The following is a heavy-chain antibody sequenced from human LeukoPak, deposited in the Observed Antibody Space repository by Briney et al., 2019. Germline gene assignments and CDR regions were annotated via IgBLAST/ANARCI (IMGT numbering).Heavy chain of an antibody. J-gene: IGHJ1*01. V-gene: IGHV3-74*01. CDR3: ARAPSEIGGYYPEYFRH. D-gene: IGHD3-22*01. CDR1: GFTFSTYW. CDR2: IKSDGST. Sequence: GGSLRLSCAASGFTFSTYWMHWVRQAPGKGLVWVSRIKSDGSTNYADSVKGRFTISRDNAKNTVSLQMNSLRPEDAGVYYCARAPSEIGGYYPEYFRHWGQGTLVTVSS.